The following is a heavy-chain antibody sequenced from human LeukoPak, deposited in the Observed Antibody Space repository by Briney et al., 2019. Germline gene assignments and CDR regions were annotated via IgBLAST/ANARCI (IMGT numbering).Heavy chain of an antibody. CDR3: ARLRVATISASYYYGMDV. CDR1: GGSISSYY. V-gene: IGHV4-59*01. D-gene: IGHD5-12*01. Sequence: SETLSLTCTVSGGSISSYYWSWIRQPPGKGLEWIGYIYYGGSTNYNPPLKSRVTISVDTSKNQFSLKLSSVTAADTAVYYCARLRVATISASYYYGMDVWGQGTTVTVSS. CDR2: IYYGGST. J-gene: IGHJ6*02.